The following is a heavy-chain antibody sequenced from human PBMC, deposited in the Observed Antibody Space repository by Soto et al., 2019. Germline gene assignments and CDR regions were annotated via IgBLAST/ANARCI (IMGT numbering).Heavy chain of an antibody. V-gene: IGHV4-59*01. CDR2: IYYSGST. CDR1: GGSISSYY. Sequence: SETLSLTCTVSGGSISSYYWSWIRQPPGKGLEWIGYIYYSGSTNYNPSLKSRVTISVDTSKNQFSRKLSSVTAADTAVYYCARRAQAARQRYYFDYWGQGTLVTVSS. D-gene: IGHD6-6*01. J-gene: IGHJ4*02. CDR3: ARRAQAARQRYYFDY.